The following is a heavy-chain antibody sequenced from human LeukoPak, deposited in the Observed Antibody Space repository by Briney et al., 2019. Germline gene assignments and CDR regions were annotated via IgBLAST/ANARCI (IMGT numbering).Heavy chain of an antibody. CDR1: GGTVSSYA. CDR2: IIPILGIA. Sequence: ASVKVSCKASGGTVSSYAISWVRQAPGQGLEWMGRIIPILGIANYAQKFQGRVTITADKSTSTAYMELSSLRSEDTAVYYCAREPSIRRYFEWLLGVGMDVWGQGTTVTVSS. J-gene: IGHJ6*02. CDR3: AREPSIRRYFEWLLGVGMDV. D-gene: IGHD3-9*01. V-gene: IGHV1-69*04.